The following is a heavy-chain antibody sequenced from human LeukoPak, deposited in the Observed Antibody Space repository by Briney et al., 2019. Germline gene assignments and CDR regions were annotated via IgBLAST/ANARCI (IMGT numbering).Heavy chain of an antibody. CDR3: AKGSYYCSSSSCPQYYYYMDV. V-gene: IGHV3-30*02. J-gene: IGHJ6*03. CDR1: GFTFNSYG. CDR2: IRYDGSDK. D-gene: IGHD2-2*01. Sequence: GGSLRLSCAASGFTFNSYGMHWVRQAPGKGLEWVAFIRYDGSDKYYADSVKGRLTISRDNSKNTLYLQMSSLRAEDTAVYYCAKGSYYCSSSSCPQYYYYMDVWGKGTTVPVSS.